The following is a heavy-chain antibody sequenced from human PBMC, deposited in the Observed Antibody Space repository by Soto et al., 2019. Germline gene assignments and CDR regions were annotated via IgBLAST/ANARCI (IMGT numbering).Heavy chain of an antibody. CDR2: IFYSGST. D-gene: IGHD2-15*01. J-gene: IGHJ4*02. Sequence: SLTCTVSGVSINTNNYYWGWVRQPPGKGLEWIGNIFYSGSTFYNPSLRSRLTISVDTSKNQFSLRLNSVTAADAAVYYCAGFVVPASRNTGFDYWGQGTLVTVSS. CDR3: AGFVVPASRNTGFDY. CDR1: GVSINTNNYY. V-gene: IGHV4-39*01.